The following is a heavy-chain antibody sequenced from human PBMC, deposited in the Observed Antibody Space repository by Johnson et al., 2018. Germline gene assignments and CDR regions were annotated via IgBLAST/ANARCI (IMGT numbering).Heavy chain of an antibody. Sequence: QLVESGGGLIQPGGSLRLSCAASGLSVGRNYMSWVRQSPGEGLEWVSIIYSGDNAYYADSVKGRFTSSRDTSKNTLNLPMSSLRVEDTAMYYCARDTGAGFCRGDSCYSAFDIWGQGTMVTVSS. V-gene: IGHV3-53*01. CDR1: GLSVGRNY. J-gene: IGHJ3*02. CDR2: IYSGDNA. CDR3: ARDTGAGFCRGDSCYSAFDI. D-gene: IGHD2-15*01.